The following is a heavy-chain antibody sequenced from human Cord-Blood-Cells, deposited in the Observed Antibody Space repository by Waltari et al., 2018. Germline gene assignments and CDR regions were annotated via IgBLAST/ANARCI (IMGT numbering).Heavy chain of an antibody. CDR1: GGTSSSYA. D-gene: IGHD6-13*01. V-gene: IGHV1-69*12. Sequence: QVQLVQSGAEVKKPGSSVQVPCKASGGTSSSYATSRRRQAPGQGLEWMGGIIPIFGTANYAQKFQGRVTITADESTSTAYMELSSLRSEDTAVYYCARGRSSDAFDIWGQGTMVTVSS. CDR3: ARGRSSDAFDI. J-gene: IGHJ3*02. CDR2: IIPIFGTA.